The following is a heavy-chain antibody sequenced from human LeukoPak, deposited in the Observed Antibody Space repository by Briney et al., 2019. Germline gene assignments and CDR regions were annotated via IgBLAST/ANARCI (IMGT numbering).Heavy chain of an antibody. V-gene: IGHV4-4*02. CDR2: IYHSGST. CDR3: AFSGGSRYQCFQH. CDR1: GCSISNSNW. Sequence: SETLSLTCAVSGCSISNSNWWSWLRPPPGKGLEFIGEIYHSGSTNYNPSLKSRVTISVDKSKNQFSLKLSSVTAADTAVYYCAFSGGSRYQCFQHWGQGTLVTVSS. J-gene: IGHJ1*01. D-gene: IGHD2-15*01.